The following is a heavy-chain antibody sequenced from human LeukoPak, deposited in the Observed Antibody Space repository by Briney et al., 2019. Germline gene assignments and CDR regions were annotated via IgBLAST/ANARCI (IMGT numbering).Heavy chain of an antibody. V-gene: IGHV4-39*07. D-gene: IGHD6-19*01. CDR1: GGSISSGGYY. Sequence: SETLSLTCTVSGGSISSGGYYWSWIRQPPGKGLEWIGSIYYSGSTYYNPSLKSRVTISVDTSKNQFSLKLSSVTAADTAVYYCARDRAVAGTDYYGMDVWGQGTTVTVSS. CDR2: IYYSGST. J-gene: IGHJ6*02. CDR3: ARDRAVAGTDYYGMDV.